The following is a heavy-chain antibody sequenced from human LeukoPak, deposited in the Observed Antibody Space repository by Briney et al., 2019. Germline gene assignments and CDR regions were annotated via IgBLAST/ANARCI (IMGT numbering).Heavy chain of an antibody. CDR2: IYYSGST. V-gene: IGHV4-61*01. CDR1: GGSVSSGSYY. CDR3: ARGASVAGTSRYGLGFDC. D-gene: IGHD6-19*01. J-gene: IGHJ4*02. Sequence: SETLSLTCTVSGGSVSSGSYYWSWIRQPPGKGLEWIGYIYYSGSTNYNPSLKSRVTISVDTSKNQFSLKLSSVTAADTAVYYCARGASVAGTSRYGLGFDCWGQGTLVTVSS.